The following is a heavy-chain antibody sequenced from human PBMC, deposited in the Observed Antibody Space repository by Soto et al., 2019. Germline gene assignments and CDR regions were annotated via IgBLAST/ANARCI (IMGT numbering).Heavy chain of an antibody. CDR3: ARTSYDSSGYLSQAYYYYGMDV. V-gene: IGHV1-69*13. Sequence: ASVKVSCKASGGTFSSYAISWVRQAPGQGLEWMGGIIPIFGTANYAQKFQGRVTITADESTSTAYMELSSLRSEDTAVYYCARTSYDSSGYLSQAYYYYGMDVWGQGTTVTVSS. CDR2: IIPIFGTA. D-gene: IGHD3-22*01. J-gene: IGHJ6*02. CDR1: GGTFSSYA.